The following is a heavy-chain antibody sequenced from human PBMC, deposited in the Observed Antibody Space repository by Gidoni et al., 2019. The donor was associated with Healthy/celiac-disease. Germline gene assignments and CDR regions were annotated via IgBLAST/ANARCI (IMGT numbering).Heavy chain of an antibody. CDR3: ARARGYRKTGTSQDAFDI. CDR1: GGSISSGCYS. CDR2: IYHSGST. D-gene: IGHD1-7*01. J-gene: IGHJ3*02. Sequence: QLQLQESGSGLVKPSQTLSLTCAVSGGSISSGCYSWSWIRQPPGKGLEWIGYIYHSGSTYYNPSLKSRVTISVDRSKNQFSLKLSSVTAADTAVYYCARARGYRKTGTSQDAFDIWGQGTMVTVSS. V-gene: IGHV4-30-2*01.